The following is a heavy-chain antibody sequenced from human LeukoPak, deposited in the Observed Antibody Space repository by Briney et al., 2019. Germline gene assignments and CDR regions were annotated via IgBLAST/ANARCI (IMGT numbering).Heavy chain of an antibody. J-gene: IGHJ4*02. CDR3: AKDILVISGFDY. V-gene: IGHV3-30*18. CDR1: GFTFNTYW. Sequence: HPGGSLRLSCAASGFTFNTYWMSWVRQAPGKGLEWVALISYDGNNKYYADSVKGRFTTSRDNSKNTLYLQMNSLRAEDTAVYYCAKDILVISGFDYWGQGTLVTVSS. D-gene: IGHD3-9*01. CDR2: ISYDGNNK.